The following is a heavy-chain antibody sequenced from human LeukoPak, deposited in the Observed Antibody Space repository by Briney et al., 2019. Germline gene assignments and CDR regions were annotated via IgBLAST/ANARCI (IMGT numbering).Heavy chain of an antibody. CDR2: ISYDGSNK. J-gene: IGHJ4*02. CDR3: AKVFYGSGSYYGFDY. D-gene: IGHD3-10*01. Sequence: GRSLRLSCAASGFTFSSYGMHWVRQAPGKGLEWVAVISYDGSNKYYADSVKGRFTISRDNSKNTLYLQMNSVRAEDTAVYYCAKVFYGSGSYYGFDYWGQGTLVTVSS. V-gene: IGHV3-30*18. CDR1: GFTFSSYG.